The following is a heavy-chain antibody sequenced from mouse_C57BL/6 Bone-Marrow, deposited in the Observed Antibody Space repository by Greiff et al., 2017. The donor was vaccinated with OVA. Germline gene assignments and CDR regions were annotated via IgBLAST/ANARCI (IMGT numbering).Heavy chain of an antibody. J-gene: IGHJ2*01. V-gene: IGHV1-64*01. D-gene: IGHD1-1*01. CDR3: ARLGGSSYAYYFDY. CDR2: IHPTSGST. Sequence: QVQLQQPGAELVKPGASVKLSCKASGYTFTSYWMHWVKQRPGQGLEWIGMIHPTSGSTNYNEKFKSKATLTVDKSSSTAYMQLSSLTSEDSAVYYCARLGGSSYAYYFDYWGQGTTLTVSS. CDR1: GYTFTSYW.